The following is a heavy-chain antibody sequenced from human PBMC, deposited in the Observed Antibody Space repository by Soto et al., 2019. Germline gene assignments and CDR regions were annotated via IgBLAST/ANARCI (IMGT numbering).Heavy chain of an antibody. CDR2: IYYSGST. CDR1: GDSISSSY. D-gene: IGHD3-9*01. J-gene: IGHJ3*02. V-gene: IGHV4-59*01. Sequence: QVQLQESGPGLVKPSETLSLTCAVSGDSISSSYWNWIRQPPGKGLEWIGYIYYSGSTNYNPSHKSRVSISVDTSKNQISLRLRSVTAADTAVYYCARLYPNYDILTGYKLFAFDIWGQGTMVTVSS. CDR3: ARLYPNYDILTGYKLFAFDI.